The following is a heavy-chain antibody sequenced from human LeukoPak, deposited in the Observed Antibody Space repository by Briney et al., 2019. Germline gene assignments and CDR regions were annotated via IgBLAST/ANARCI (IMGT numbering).Heavy chain of an antibody. D-gene: IGHD2-15*01. J-gene: IGHJ4*02. Sequence: PSETLSLTCTVSGGSISSYYWSWIRQPAGKGLEWIGSIYYSGSTYYNPSLKSRVAISVDTSKNQFSLKLSSVTAADTAVYYCARDSPPAYCSGGSCYFDYWGQGTLVTVSS. CDR1: GGSISSYY. V-gene: IGHV4-59*05. CDR3: ARDSPPAYCSGGSCYFDY. CDR2: IYYSGST.